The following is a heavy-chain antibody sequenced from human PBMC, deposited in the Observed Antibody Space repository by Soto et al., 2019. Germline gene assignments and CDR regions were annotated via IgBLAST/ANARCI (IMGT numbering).Heavy chain of an antibody. CDR1: GGSFSGYY. J-gene: IGHJ4*02. V-gene: IGHV4-34*01. CDR2: INHSGSA. D-gene: IGHD6-19*01. Sequence: SETLSLTCAVYGGSFSGYYWSWIRQPPGKGLEWIGEINHSGSAYYNPSLKSRVTISVHTSNSQFSLELSSVTAADTAVYYCARGLITGSHYSGGWYYFDSWGQGTQVTVSS. CDR3: ARGLITGSHYSGGWYYFDS.